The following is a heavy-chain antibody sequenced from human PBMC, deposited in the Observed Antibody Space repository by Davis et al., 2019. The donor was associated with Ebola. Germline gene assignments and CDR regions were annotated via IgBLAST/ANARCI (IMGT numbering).Heavy chain of an antibody. V-gene: IGHV1-46*01. CDR2: INPSGGST. CDR1: GYTFTSYA. Sequence: AASVKVSCKASGYTFTSYAMHWVRQAPGQGLEWMGIINPSGGSTSYTQKFQGRVTMTRDTSTSTVYMELSSLRSEDTAVYYCARGLAVAGTLGGYYYYGMDVWGQGTTVTVSS. CDR3: ARGLAVAGTLGGYYYYGMDV. D-gene: IGHD6-19*01. J-gene: IGHJ6*02.